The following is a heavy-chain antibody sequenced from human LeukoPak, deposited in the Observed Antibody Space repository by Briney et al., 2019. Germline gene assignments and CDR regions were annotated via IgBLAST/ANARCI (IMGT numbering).Heavy chain of an antibody. V-gene: IGHV3-48*04. J-gene: IGHJ4*02. CDR1: GFTFSSYS. Sequence: GGSLRLSCAASGFTFSSYSMNWVRQAPGKGLEWVSYISSCGSTIYYADSGKGRFTISRDNAKNSLYLHMNSLRAEDTAVYYCAREGRWYYYDSSGPFDYWGQGTLVTVSS. D-gene: IGHD3-22*01. CDR2: ISSCGSTI. CDR3: AREGRWYYYDSSGPFDY.